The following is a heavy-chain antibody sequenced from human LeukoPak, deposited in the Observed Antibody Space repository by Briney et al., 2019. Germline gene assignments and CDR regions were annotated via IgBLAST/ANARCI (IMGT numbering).Heavy chain of an antibody. CDR1: GFTFSSYA. J-gene: IGHJ4*02. CDR3: AKQNYYDSSGYYPLPYYFDY. D-gene: IGHD3-22*01. Sequence: GGSLRLSCAASGFTFSSYAMSWVRQAPGKGLEWVSAISGSGGSTYYADSVKGRFTISRDNSKNTLYLQMNSLRAEDTAVYYCAKQNYYDSSGYYPLPYYFDYWGQGTLATVSS. CDR2: ISGSGGST. V-gene: IGHV3-23*01.